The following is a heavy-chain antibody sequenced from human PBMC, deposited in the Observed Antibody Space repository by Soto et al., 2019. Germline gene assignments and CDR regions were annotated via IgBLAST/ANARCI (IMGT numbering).Heavy chain of an antibody. D-gene: IGHD2-2*01. CDR1: GYTFTSYG. CDR3: VRHDVVVPRGISEFDP. J-gene: IGHJ5*02. Sequence: ASVKVSCKAPGYTFTSYGISWVRQAPGQGLEWMGWISAYNGNTNYAQNLQGRITMTTDTSTSTAYMELRSLRSDDTAVYYCVRHDVVVPRGISEFDPRAQRTPVPVSS. V-gene: IGHV1-18*04. CDR2: ISAYNGNT.